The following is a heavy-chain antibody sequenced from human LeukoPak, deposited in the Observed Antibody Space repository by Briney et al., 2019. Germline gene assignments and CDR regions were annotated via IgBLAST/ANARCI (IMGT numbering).Heavy chain of an antibody. V-gene: IGHV3-30*03. J-gene: IGHJ4*02. CDR1: GFAFSSYD. CDR3: ARVLSGSYDNYFDY. CDR2: ISYDGSDK. D-gene: IGHD1-26*01. Sequence: PGRSLRLSCAASGFAFSSYDMYWVRQAPGKGLEWVAVISYDGSDKYYVDSVKGRFTISRDNSKNTLYLQMNSLKAEDAAVYYCARVLSGSYDNYFDYWGQGTLVTVSS.